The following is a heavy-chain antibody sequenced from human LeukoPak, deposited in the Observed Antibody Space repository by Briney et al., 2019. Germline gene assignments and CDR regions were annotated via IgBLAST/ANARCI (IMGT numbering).Heavy chain of an antibody. D-gene: IGHD6-13*01. J-gene: IGHJ3*02. Sequence: ASVKVSCKASGYTFTNYAMNWVRQAPGQGLEWMGWINTNTGNPTYAQGFTGRFVFSLDTSVSTAYLQISSLKAEDTAMYYCARERRSSSPGEQQLVRAFDIWGQGTMVAVSS. CDR1: GYTFTNYA. CDR2: INTNTGNP. V-gene: IGHV7-4-1*02. CDR3: ARERRSSSPGEQQLVRAFDI.